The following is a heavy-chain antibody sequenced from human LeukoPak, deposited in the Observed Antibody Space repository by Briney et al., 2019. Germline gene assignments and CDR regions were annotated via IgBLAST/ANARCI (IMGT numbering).Heavy chain of an antibody. D-gene: IGHD1-26*01. J-gene: IGHJ4*02. CDR3: ARGSIVGATFDYFDY. V-gene: IGHV1-2*02. Sequence: GASVKVSCKASGYTFTGYYMHWVRQAPGQGLEWMGWINPNSGGTNYAQKFQGRVTMTRDTSISTAYVELSRLRSDDTAVYYCARGSIVGATFDYFDYWGQGTLVTVSS. CDR2: INPNSGGT. CDR1: GYTFTGYY.